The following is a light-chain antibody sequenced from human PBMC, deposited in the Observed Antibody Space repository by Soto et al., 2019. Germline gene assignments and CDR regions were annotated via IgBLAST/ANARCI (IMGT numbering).Light chain of an antibody. Sequence: QSALTQPASVSGSPGQSITISCTGTSSDVGAYKYVCWYQQHPGKAPKLMIYDVSNRPSGVSNRFSGSKSGNTASLTISGLQADDEADYYCSSYTGSSILYVCGTGTKLTVL. V-gene: IGLV2-14*01. J-gene: IGLJ1*01. CDR2: DVS. CDR3: SSYTGSSILYV. CDR1: SSDVGAYKY.